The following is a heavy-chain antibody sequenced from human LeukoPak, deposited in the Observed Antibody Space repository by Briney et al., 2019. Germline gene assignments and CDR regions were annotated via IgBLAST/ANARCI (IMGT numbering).Heavy chain of an antibody. D-gene: IGHD6-19*01. Sequence: HPSETLSLTCTVSGGSISGTYYCSCIRQPPGTGLEWIGYIYHSGSTYYNPSLKIRVTISVDRSKNQFSLKLSSVTAADTAVYYCARGVPLAVAGTDYFDYWGQGTMVTVSS. V-gene: IGHV4-30-2*01. CDR1: GGSISGTYY. J-gene: IGHJ4*02. CDR3: ARGVPLAVAGTDYFDY. CDR2: IYHSGST.